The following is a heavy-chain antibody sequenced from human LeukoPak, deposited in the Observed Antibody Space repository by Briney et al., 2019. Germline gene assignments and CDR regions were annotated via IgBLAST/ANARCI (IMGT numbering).Heavy chain of an antibody. CDR1: GFTFDDYG. CDR3: AKDYGYSSSWYDY. V-gene: IGHV3-9*01. CDR2: ISWNSASV. D-gene: IGHD6-13*01. Sequence: PGRSLRLSCEASGFTFDDYGMQWVRQAPGKGLEWVSNISWNSASVGYVDSVKGRFTISRDNAKKTLYLQMNSLRPEDTALYYCAKDYGYSSSWYDYWGQGTLVTVSS. J-gene: IGHJ4*02.